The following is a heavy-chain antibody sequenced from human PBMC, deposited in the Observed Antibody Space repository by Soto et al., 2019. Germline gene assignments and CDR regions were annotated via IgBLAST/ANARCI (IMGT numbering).Heavy chain of an antibody. CDR3: ARGQIPYGLDV. J-gene: IGHJ6*02. V-gene: IGHV3-64*02. Sequence: HPGGSLRLSCTASGFTFSKYPMHWVRQAPGKGLDYVSAISGDGGTTFYADSVRGRFTMSRDNLKNTLYLQMRSLGVEDMAVYYCARGQIPYGLDVWGQGTTVTVSS. CDR1: GFTFSKYP. CDR2: ISGDGGTT.